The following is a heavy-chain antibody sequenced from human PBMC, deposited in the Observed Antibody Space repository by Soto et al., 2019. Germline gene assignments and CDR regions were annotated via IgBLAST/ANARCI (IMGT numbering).Heavy chain of an antibody. Sequence: QVQLVESGGGVVQPGRSLRLSCAASGFTFSSYGMHWVRQAPGKGLEWVAVISYDGSNKYYADSVKGRFTISRDNSKSTLFLQMNSLRAEDTAVYYCAKEVSRMNSGPGDYWGQGTLVIVSS. V-gene: IGHV3-30*18. CDR2: ISYDGSNK. D-gene: IGHD6-19*01. CDR1: GFTFSSYG. J-gene: IGHJ4*02. CDR3: AKEVSRMNSGPGDY.